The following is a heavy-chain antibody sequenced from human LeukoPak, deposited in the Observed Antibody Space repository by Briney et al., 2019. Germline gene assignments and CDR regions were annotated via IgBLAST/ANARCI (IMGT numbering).Heavy chain of an antibody. CDR3: ARDQRPYYGSGSYDY. CDR2: IYTSGST. D-gene: IGHD3-10*01. V-gene: IGHV4-4*02. CDR1: GGSISSSKW. Sequence: SETLSLTCAVSGGSISSSKWWSWLRQPPGKGLEWIGRIYTSGSTNYNPSLKSRVTMSVDTSKNQFSLKLSSVTAADTAVYYCARDQRPYYGSGSYDYWGQGTLVTVSS. J-gene: IGHJ4*02.